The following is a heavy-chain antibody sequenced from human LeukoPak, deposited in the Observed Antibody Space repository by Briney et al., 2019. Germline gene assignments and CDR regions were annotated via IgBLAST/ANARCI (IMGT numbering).Heavy chain of an antibody. CDR2: IGSSSSYI. CDR1: GFTFSSYS. Sequence: GGSLRLSCAASGFTFSSYSMNWVRQAPGKGLEWVSSIGSSSSYIYYADSVKGRFTISRDNAKNSLYLQMNSLRAEDTAVYYCARDAHRYSIVGATAIRDPGYWGQGTLVTVSS. V-gene: IGHV3-21*01. D-gene: IGHD1-26*01. J-gene: IGHJ4*02. CDR3: ARDAHRYSIVGATAIRDPGY.